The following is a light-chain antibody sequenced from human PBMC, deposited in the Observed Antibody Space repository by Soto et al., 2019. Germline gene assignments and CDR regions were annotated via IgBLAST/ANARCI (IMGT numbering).Light chain of an antibody. J-gene: IGKJ1*01. Sequence: DIVLTQSQATLSLSPGERATLSCRASQTVITNYIAWYQKKPGRAPRLLIYGASNRATGTPDRFSGSGAGTDFTLISSRLEPEYSAVYYCQHYGGRWTFGQGTKVDIK. CDR3: QHYGGRWT. V-gene: IGKV3-20*01. CDR2: GAS. CDR1: QTVITNY.